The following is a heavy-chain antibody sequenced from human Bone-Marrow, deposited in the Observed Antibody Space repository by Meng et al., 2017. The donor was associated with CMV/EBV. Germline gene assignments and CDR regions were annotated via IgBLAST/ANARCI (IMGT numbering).Heavy chain of an antibody. Sequence: GESLKISCAASGFTFDDYGMNWVRQVPGKGLEWVSGITWNGDSTYYADSVKGRFTISRDNAKNSLYLQMNSLRAEDTAVYYCAREDCSSTSCYSVAFDIWGQGTMVTVSS. CDR3: AREDCSSTSCYSVAFDI. D-gene: IGHD2-2*02. J-gene: IGHJ3*02. CDR2: ITWNGDST. CDR1: GFTFDDYG. V-gene: IGHV3-20*04.